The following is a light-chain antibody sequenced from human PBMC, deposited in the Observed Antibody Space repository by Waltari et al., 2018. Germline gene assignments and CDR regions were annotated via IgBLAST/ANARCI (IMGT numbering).Light chain of an antibody. CDR3: QQSYTTPLT. Sequence: DIQMTQSPSSLSASVGDRVTITCRASQSISSYLNWYQHKRGKAPKLLIYGASSLQSGVPSRFSGSGSETDFTLTISTLQPEDFATYYCQQSYTTPLTFGGGTRVEIK. V-gene: IGKV1-39*01. J-gene: IGKJ4*01. CDR1: QSISSY. CDR2: GAS.